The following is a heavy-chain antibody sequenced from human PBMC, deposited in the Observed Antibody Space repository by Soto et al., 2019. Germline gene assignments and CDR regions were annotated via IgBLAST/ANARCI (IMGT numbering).Heavy chain of an antibody. CDR1: GVCIRSEGYV. D-gene: IGHD3-10*01. J-gene: IGHJ5*02. CDR3: ARNGSGSYYNNWFDP. Sequence: PSETLSLTWTVAGVCIRSEGYVWGWIRQPPGKGMECMGMIAYSGSTYYSPSLKSRVTISADTSKNQLSLRLSSVAAAYPAVYYCARNGSGSYYNNWFDPWGQGTLVTV. CDR2: IAYSGST. V-gene: IGHV4-39*01.